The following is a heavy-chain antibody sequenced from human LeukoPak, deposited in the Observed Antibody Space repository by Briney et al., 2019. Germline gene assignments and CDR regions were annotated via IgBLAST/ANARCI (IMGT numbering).Heavy chain of an antibody. D-gene: IGHD6-13*01. V-gene: IGHV4-39*01. CDR1: GDSISTSNSY. Sequence: PSETLSLTCTVSGDSISTSNSYWGWIRQPPGKGLEWIGSIYYSGNTYYNASLKSRVTISVDTSKNQFSLKFTSVTAADTAVYYCAAVSPTKPYSFNWFYFDHWGLGTLVTVSS. J-gene: IGHJ4*02. CDR3: AAVSPTKPYSFNWFYFDH. CDR2: IYYSGNT.